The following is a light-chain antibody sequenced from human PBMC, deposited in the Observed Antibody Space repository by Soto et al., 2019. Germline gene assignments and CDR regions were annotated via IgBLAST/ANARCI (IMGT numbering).Light chain of an antibody. J-gene: IGKJ2*01. V-gene: IGKV3-20*01. CDR3: QQYGSSPQYT. CDR1: QSVSSSY. CDR2: GAS. Sequence: EIVLTQSPDTLSLSPGERATLSCRASQSVSSSYLAWYQQKPGQAPRLLIYGASSRATGIPDRFSGSGSGTDFTLTISRLELEDFAVYYCQQYGSSPQYTFGQGTKLEIK.